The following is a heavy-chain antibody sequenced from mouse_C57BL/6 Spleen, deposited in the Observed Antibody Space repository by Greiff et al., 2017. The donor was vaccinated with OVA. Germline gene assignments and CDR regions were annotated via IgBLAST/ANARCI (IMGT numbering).Heavy chain of an antibody. CDR1: GYTFTGYW. CDR3: ARDSHYYGSSPYWYFDV. V-gene: IGHV1-9*01. D-gene: IGHD1-1*01. Sequence: QVQLQQSGAELMKPGASVKLSCKATGYTFTGYWIEWVKQRPGHGLEWIGEILPGSGSTNYNEKFKGKATFTADTSSNTAYMQLSSLTTEDSAIYYCARDSHYYGSSPYWYFDVWGTGTTVTVSS. CDR2: ILPGSGST. J-gene: IGHJ1*03.